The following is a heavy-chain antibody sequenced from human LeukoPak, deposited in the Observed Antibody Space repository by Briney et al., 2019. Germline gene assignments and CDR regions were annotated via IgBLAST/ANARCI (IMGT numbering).Heavy chain of an antibody. CDR1: GLTFSTYA. D-gene: IGHD3-9*01. J-gene: IGHJ4*02. Sequence: PGGSLRLSCAASGLTFSTYAMHWVRQAPGKGLEWVAVISYDGSNKNYADSVKGRFTISRDNSKNTLYLQMNSLRTEDTAVYYCARSGRYFDWLLSPDWGQGTLVTVSS. CDR2: ISYDGSNK. CDR3: ARSGRYFDWLLSPD. V-gene: IGHV3-30-3*01.